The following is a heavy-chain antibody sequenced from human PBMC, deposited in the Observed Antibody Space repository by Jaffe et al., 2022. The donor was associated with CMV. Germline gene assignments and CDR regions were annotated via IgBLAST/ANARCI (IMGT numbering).Heavy chain of an antibody. CDR1: GFTFSNYA. Sequence: EVQLVESGGGLVQPGGSLRLSCAASGFTFSNYAMTWVRQAPGRGLEWVSVISGDGSVTYYADSVKGRFTISRDNSKNTLFLQMSTLRADDSAVYYCSSKGVHPVGVPYWGQGALVTVSS. V-gene: IGHV3-23*04. D-gene: IGHD1-26*01. CDR2: ISGDGSVT. J-gene: IGHJ4*02. CDR3: SSKGVHPVGVPY.